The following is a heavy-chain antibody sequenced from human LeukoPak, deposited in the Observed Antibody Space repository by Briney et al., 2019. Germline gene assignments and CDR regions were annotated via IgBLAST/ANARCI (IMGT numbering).Heavy chain of an antibody. CDR1: GGTFSGYA. Sequence: SVKVSCKASGGTFSGYAISWVRQAPGQGLEWMGRIIPILGIANYAQKFQGRVTITADKSTSTAYMELSSLRSEDTAVYYCAVAYCGGDCYSSWYFDLWGRGTLVTVSS. V-gene: IGHV1-69*04. D-gene: IGHD2-21*02. CDR2: IIPILGIA. J-gene: IGHJ2*01. CDR3: AVAYCGGDCYSSWYFDL.